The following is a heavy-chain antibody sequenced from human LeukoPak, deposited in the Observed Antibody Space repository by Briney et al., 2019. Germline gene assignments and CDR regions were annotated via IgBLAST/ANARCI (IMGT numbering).Heavy chain of an antibody. CDR3: ARALRGFDY. J-gene: IGHJ4*02. CDR2: IWYDGSNK. CDR1: GFTFSSYG. Sequence: GRSLRLSCAASGFTFSSYGMHWVRQAPGNGLEWVAVIWYDGSNKYYADSVKGRFTISRDNSKNTLYLQMNSLRAEDTAVYYCARALRGFDYWGQGTLVTVSS. V-gene: IGHV3-33*01. D-gene: IGHD3-10*01.